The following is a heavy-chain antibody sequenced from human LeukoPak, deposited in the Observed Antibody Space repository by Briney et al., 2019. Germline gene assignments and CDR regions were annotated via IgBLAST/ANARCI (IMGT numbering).Heavy chain of an antibody. CDR3: ARVQNYYDSSGYYLQYFDY. J-gene: IGHJ4*02. CDR1: GFTFSSYS. D-gene: IGHD3-22*01. Sequence: GGSLRLSCAASGFTFSSYSMNWVRQAPGKGLEWVSYISSSSSTIYYADSVKGRFTISRDNAKNSLYLQMNSLRAEDTAVYYCARVQNYYDSSGYYLQYFDYWGQGTLVTVSS. CDR2: ISSSSSTI. V-gene: IGHV3-48*01.